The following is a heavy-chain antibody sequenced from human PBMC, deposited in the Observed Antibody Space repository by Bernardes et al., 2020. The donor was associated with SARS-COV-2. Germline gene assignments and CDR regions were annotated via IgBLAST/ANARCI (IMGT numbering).Heavy chain of an antibody. CDR3: ARDSTTTTSDAFDI. J-gene: IGHJ3*02. V-gene: IGHV4-34*01. D-gene: IGHD6-13*01. Sequence: SETLSLTCAVYGGSFSGYYWSWIRQPPGKGLEWIGEINHSGRTNYNPSLKSRVTISVDTSKNQFSLKLSSVTAADTAVYYCARDSTTTTSDAFDIWGQGKMITVSS. CDR1: GGSFSGYY. CDR2: INHSGRT.